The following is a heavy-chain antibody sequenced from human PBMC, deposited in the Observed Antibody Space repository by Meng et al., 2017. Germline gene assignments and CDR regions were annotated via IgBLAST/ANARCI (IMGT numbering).Heavy chain of an antibody. D-gene: IGHD2-15*01. Sequence: GESLKISCAASGFTFSSYEMNWVRQAPGKGLEWVANIKEDGSQIYYVDSVKGRFTISRDNSRNSLFLQMNSLRAEDTAVYYCTSSHSGAKNFDYWGQGTLVTVSS. CDR2: IKEDGSQI. V-gene: IGHV3-7*01. CDR1: GFTFSSYE. CDR3: TSSHSGAKNFDY. J-gene: IGHJ4*02.